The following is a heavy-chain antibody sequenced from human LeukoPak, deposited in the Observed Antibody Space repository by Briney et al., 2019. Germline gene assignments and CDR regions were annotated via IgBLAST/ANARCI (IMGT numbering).Heavy chain of an antibody. CDR2: ISSSGSYI. J-gene: IGHJ6*04. Sequence: PGGSLRLSCAASGFTFSSYSMNWVRQAPGKGLEWVSAISSSGSYIYYADSVKGRFTISRDNAKNSLYLQMNSLRAEDTAVYYCARPAPYFRSGTTNYYFYGMDVWGEGTTVTVPS. CDR1: GFTFSSYS. V-gene: IGHV3-21*01. D-gene: IGHD3-3*01. CDR3: ARPAPYFRSGTTNYYFYGMDV.